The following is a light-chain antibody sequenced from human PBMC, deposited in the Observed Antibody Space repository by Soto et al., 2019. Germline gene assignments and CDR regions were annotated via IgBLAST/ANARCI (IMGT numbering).Light chain of an antibody. J-gene: IGLJ2*01. CDR1: NLGRKS. Sequence: SYELTQPPSVSVAPGQTARITCGGNNLGRKSVHWYQQKSGQAPVLVVYDDSDRPSGIPERFSGSNSGNTATLTISRVEAGYEADYYCQVWDSSSDHVVFGGGTKVTVL. CDR3: QVWDSSSDHVV. V-gene: IGLV3-21*02. CDR2: DDS.